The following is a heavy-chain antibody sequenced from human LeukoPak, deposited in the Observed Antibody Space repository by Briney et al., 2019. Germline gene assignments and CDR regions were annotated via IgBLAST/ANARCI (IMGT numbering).Heavy chain of an antibody. D-gene: IGHD3-16*01. V-gene: IGHV3-66*01. CDR3: ASLGERGYYVSRGPSLLDV. CDR2: IYSDGGT. Sequence: GGSLRLSCAASGFTVSRNYMSWVRQAPGKGLEWVSVIYSDGGTYYADSVKGRFTISRDNSKNTLYLQMNSLRAEDTAVYYCASLGERGYYVSRGPSLLDVWGQGTTVTVSS. J-gene: IGHJ6*02. CDR1: GFTVSRNY.